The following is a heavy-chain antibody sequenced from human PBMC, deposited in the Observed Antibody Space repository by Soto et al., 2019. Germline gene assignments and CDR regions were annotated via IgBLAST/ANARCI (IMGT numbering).Heavy chain of an antibody. Sequence: SETLSLTCTVSGGSISSGGYYWSWMRQHPGKGLEWIGYIYYSGSTYYNPSLKSRVTISVDTSKNQFSLKLSSVTAADTAVYYCARDLGYYDSSGYYIHEYFDYWGQGTLVTVSS. V-gene: IGHV4-31*03. CDR2: IYYSGST. D-gene: IGHD3-22*01. CDR1: GGSISSGGYY. CDR3: ARDLGYYDSSGYYIHEYFDY. J-gene: IGHJ4*02.